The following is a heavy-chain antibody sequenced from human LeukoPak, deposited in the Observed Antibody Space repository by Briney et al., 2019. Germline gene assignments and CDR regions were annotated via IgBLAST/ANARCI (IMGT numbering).Heavy chain of an antibody. V-gene: IGHV1-2*02. J-gene: IGHJ5*02. CDR2: INPNSGGT. D-gene: IGHD3-3*01. CDR1: GYTFTGYY. Sequence: ASVKVSCKASGYTFTGYYMHWVRQAPGQGLEWMGWINPNSGGTNYAQKFQGRVTMTRDTSISTAYMELSRRRSDDTAVYYCATSVGSGPTYNWFDPWGQGTLVTVSS. CDR3: ATSVGSGPTYNWFDP.